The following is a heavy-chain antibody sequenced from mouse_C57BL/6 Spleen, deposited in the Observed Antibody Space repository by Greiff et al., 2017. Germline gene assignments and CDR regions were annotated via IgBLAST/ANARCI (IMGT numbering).Heavy chain of an antibody. J-gene: IGHJ2*01. Sequence: VQLQQSGTVLARPGASVKMSCKTSGYTFTSYWMHWVKQRPGQGLEWIGAIYPGNSDTSYNQKFKGKAKLTAVTSASTAYMELSSLTNEDSAVYYGTRNHYDGSSYRFDYWGQGTTLTVSS. V-gene: IGHV1-5*01. CDR1: GYTFTSYW. D-gene: IGHD1-1*01. CDR3: TRNHYDGSSYRFDY. CDR2: IYPGNSDT.